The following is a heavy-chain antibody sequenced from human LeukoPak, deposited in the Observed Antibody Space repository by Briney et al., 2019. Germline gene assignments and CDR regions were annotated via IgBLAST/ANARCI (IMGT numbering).Heavy chain of an antibody. CDR1: GFTFSSYG. D-gene: IGHD2-2*01. CDR2: ISGSGGST. V-gene: IGHV3-23*01. J-gene: IGHJ3*02. Sequence: PGGSLRLSCAASGFTFSSYGMSWVRQAPGKGLEWVSAISGSGGSTYYADSVKGRFTISRDNSKNTLYLQMNSLRAEDTAVYYCAKVGYCSSTSCYAGALLDAFDIWGQGTMVTVSS. CDR3: AKVGYCSSTSCYAGALLDAFDI.